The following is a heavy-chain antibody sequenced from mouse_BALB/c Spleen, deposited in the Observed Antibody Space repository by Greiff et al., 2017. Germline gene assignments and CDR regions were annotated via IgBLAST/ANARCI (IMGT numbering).Heavy chain of an antibody. Sequence: EVKLVESGGGLVKPGGSLKLSCAASGFTFSSYAMSWVRQTPEKRLEWVASISSGGSTYYPDSVKGRFTISRDNARNILYLQMSSLRSEDTAMYYCARASYGSTSLGYWGQGTTLTVSS. J-gene: IGHJ2*01. D-gene: IGHD1-1*01. V-gene: IGHV5-6-5*01. CDR1: GFTFSSYA. CDR3: ARASYGSTSLGY. CDR2: ISSGGST.